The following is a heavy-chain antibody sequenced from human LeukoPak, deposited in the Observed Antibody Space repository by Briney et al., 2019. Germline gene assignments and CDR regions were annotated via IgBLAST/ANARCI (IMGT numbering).Heavy chain of an antibody. J-gene: IGHJ5*02. V-gene: IGHV3-21*04. D-gene: IGHD3-3*01. CDR2: ISSSSSYI. CDR3: ARDSLEWLLYERANWFDP. CDR1: GFTFSSYS. Sequence: GGSLRLSCAASGFTFSSYSMNWVRQAPGKGLEWVSSISSSSSYIYYADSVKGRFTISRDNAKNSLYLQMNSLRAEDTAVYYCARDSLEWLLYERANWFDPWGQGTLVTVSS.